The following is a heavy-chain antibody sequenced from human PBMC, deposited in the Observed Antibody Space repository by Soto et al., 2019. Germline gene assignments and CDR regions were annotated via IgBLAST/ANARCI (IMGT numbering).Heavy chain of an antibody. J-gene: IGHJ2*01. CDR3: ARGMGRYFDI. Sequence: PSETQSLTCTISGDSIGNFYWSLIRQPAGKGLESLGRLSASGRTNYSPSLQSRVTMSLDRSKNRFSLRLTSVSAADTAVYFCARGMGRYFDILGRGTLVTVSS. D-gene: IGHD2-8*01. CDR2: LSASGRT. V-gene: IGHV4-4*07. CDR1: GDSIGNFY.